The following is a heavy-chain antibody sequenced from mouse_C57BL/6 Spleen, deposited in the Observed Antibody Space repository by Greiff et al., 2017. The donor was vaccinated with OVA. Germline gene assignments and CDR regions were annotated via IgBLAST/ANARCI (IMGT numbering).Heavy chain of an antibody. CDR1: GYTFTSYW. CDR3: AYSSGYRYYFDY. Sequence: QVQLQQPGAELVRPGSSVKLSCKASGYTFTSYWMHWVKQRPIQGLEWIGNIDPSDSETHYNQKFKDKATLTVDKSSSTAYMQLSSLTSEDFAVYYCAYSSGYRYYFDYWGQGTTLTVSS. V-gene: IGHV1-52*01. J-gene: IGHJ2*01. D-gene: IGHD3-2*02. CDR2: IDPSDSET.